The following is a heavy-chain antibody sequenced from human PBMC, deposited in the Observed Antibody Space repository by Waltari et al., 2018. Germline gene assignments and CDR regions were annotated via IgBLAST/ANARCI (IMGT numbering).Heavy chain of an antibody. D-gene: IGHD4-17*01. CDR2: IYHSGST. Sequence: QVQLQESGPGLVKPSETLSLTCTVSGYSISSRYYCGWIRQPPGKGLEWIGSIYHSGSTYYNPSLKSRVTISVDTSKNQFSLKLSSVTAADTAVYYCARENGGLDAFDIWGQGTMVTVSS. V-gene: IGHV4-38-2*02. CDR3: ARENGGLDAFDI. J-gene: IGHJ3*02. CDR1: GYSISSRYY.